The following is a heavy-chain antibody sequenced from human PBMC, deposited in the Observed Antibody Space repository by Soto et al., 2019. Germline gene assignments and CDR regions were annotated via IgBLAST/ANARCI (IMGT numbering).Heavy chain of an antibody. J-gene: IGHJ6*02. D-gene: IGHD6-13*01. V-gene: IGHV1-46*01. Sequence: GASVKVSCKASGYTITSYYMHWVRQAPGQGLEWMGIINPRSGSTGYAQKFQGRVTMTRNTSISTAYMELSSLRSEDAAVYYCARARIAAAGTHPVDYYYGMDVWGQGTTVTVSS. CDR1: GYTITSYY. CDR3: ARARIAAAGTHPVDYYYGMDV. CDR2: INPRSGST.